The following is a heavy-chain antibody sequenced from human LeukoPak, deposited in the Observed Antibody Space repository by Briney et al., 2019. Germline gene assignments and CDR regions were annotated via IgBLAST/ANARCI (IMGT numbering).Heavy chain of an antibody. CDR2: IRYDGSNK. D-gene: IGHD2-21*02. CDR3: AKDGVLGGDDEGYVAL. Sequence: GGSLRLSWAASGFTFSSYGMHWVRQAPGKGLEWVAFIRYDGSNKYYADSVKGRFTISRDNSKNTLYLQMNSLRAEDTAVYYCAKDGVLGGDDEGYVALWVRGTLVTVSS. J-gene: IGHJ2*01. V-gene: IGHV3-30*02. CDR1: GFTFSSYG.